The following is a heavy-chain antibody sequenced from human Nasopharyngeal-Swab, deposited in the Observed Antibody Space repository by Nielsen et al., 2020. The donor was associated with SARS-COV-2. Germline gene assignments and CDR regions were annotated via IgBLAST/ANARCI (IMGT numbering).Heavy chain of an antibody. CDR3: ARGVGATFDY. D-gene: IGHD1-26*01. CDR2: IIPIFGTA. V-gene: IGHV1-69*01. Sequence: WVRQAPGQGLEWMGGIIPIFGTANYAQKFQGRVTTTADESTSTAYMELSSLRSEDTAVYYCARGVGATFDYWGQGTLVTVS. J-gene: IGHJ4*02.